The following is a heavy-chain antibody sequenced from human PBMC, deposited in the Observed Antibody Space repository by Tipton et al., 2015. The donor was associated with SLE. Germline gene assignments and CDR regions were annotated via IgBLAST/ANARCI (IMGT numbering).Heavy chain of an antibody. D-gene: IGHD1-26*01. CDR1: GFNFSTHW. CDR3: AKCYSGYYSDAFDI. V-gene: IGHV3-7*03. CDR2: IKQDGSDK. J-gene: IGHJ3*02. Sequence: SLRLSCAASGFNFSTHWMNWVRRAQGKGLEWGAKIKQDGSDKYYVDSVKGRFTISRDNAKNSLDLQMNSLRPEDTALYYCAKCYSGYYSDAFDIWGQGTLVTVSS.